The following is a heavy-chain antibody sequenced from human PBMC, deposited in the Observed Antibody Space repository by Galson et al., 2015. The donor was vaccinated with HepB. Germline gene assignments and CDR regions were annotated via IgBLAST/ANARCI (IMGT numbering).Heavy chain of an antibody. CDR1: GYSFTNYW. CDR3: ARQLRDGSVSNWYFDL. V-gene: IGHV5-51*01. D-gene: IGHD3-10*01. J-gene: IGHJ2*01. Sequence: QSGAEVKKPGESLKISCKGSGYSFTNYWIGWVRQMPGKGLEWMGIIYPGDSDTRYSPSFQGQVTISADKSISTAYLQWSSLKASDTAMYYCARQLRDGSVSNWYFDLWGRGTLVTVSS. CDR2: IYPGDSDT.